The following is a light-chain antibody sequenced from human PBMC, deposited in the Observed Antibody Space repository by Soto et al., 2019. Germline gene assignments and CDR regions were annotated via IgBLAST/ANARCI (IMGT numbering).Light chain of an antibody. CDR2: ATS. Sequence: EVVLTQSPGTLSLSPGESATLSCRASESVSSSYFAWFQQKPGQAPRLVIYATSRRPTGVPDRFSGSGSGTDFTLTINRLEPEDFAVFHCQQYGSAPFTFGPGTKLEI. CDR1: ESVSSSY. J-gene: IGKJ2*01. CDR3: QQYGSAPFT. V-gene: IGKV3-20*01.